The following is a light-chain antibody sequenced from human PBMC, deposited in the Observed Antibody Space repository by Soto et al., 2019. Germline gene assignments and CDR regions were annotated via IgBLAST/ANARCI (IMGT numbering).Light chain of an antibody. J-gene: IGKJ5*01. V-gene: IGKV2-28*01. CDR3: IQALQAPIT. Sequence: DIVMTQSPLSLSVTAGETASISCRSSQSLLSSNGDNYLDWYLQKPGQSPQLLIYVGSNLASGVPDRFSGSGSGTDFTLKISRVEAEDFAAYYCIQALQAPITFGQGTRLEIK. CDR2: VGS. CDR1: QSLLSSNGDNY.